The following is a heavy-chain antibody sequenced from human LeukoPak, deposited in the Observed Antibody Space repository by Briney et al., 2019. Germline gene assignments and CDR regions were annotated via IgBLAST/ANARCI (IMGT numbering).Heavy chain of an antibody. Sequence: GGSLRLSCAASGFTFSSYWMSWVRQAPGKGLEWVANIKQDGSEKYYVDSVKGRFTISRDNAKNSLYLQMNSLRAEDTAVYYCAKDATAVVGTVYMDVWGKGTTVTISS. CDR3: AKDATAVVGTVYMDV. CDR1: GFTFSSYW. CDR2: IKQDGSEK. D-gene: IGHD6-13*01. J-gene: IGHJ6*03. V-gene: IGHV3-7*01.